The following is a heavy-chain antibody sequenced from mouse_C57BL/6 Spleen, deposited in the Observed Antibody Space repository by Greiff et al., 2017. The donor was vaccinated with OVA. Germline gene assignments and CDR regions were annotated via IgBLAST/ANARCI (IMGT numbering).Heavy chain of an antibody. D-gene: IGHD1-1*01. CDR3: ARRTTVAYFDY. V-gene: IGHV1-81*01. Sequence: QVHVKQSGAELARPGASVKLSCKASGYTFTSYGISWVKQRTGQGLEWIGEIYPRSGNTYYNEKFKGKATLTADKSSSTAYMELRSLTSEDSAVYFCARRTTVAYFDYWGQGTTLTVSS. CDR1: GYTFTSYG. CDR2: IYPRSGNT. J-gene: IGHJ2*01.